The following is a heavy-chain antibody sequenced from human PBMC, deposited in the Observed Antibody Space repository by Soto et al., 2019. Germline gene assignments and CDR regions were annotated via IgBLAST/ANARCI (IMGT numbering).Heavy chain of an antibody. D-gene: IGHD6-13*01. Sequence: ASVKVSCKASGYTFTGYYMHWVRQAPGQGLEWTGWINPNSGGTNYAQKFQGWVTMTRDTSISTAYMELSRLRSDDTAVYYCARLPSAAAGTDYYYGMDVWGQGTTVTVSS. CDR2: INPNSGGT. CDR3: ARLPSAAAGTDYYYGMDV. CDR1: GYTFTGYY. J-gene: IGHJ6*02. V-gene: IGHV1-2*04.